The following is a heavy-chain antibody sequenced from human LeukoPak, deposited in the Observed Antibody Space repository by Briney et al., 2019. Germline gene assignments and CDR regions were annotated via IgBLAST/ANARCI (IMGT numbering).Heavy chain of an antibody. CDR2: IYYSGST. D-gene: IGHD4-17*01. J-gene: IGHJ4*02. CDR3: ARAQYGAHGG. CDR1: GGSFSSYY. V-gene: IGHV4-39*01. Sequence: SETLSLTCAVYGGSFSSYYWGWIRQPPGKGLEWIGSIYYSGSTYYNPSLKSRVTISVDTPKNQFSLKLSSVTAADTAVYYCARAQYGAHGGWGQGTLVTVSS.